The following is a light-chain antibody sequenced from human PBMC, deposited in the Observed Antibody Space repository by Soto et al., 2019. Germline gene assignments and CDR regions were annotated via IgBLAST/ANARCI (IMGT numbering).Light chain of an antibody. Sequence: QSVLTQPASVSGSPGQSITISCTETSSDVGRYNLVSWYRRHPGKAPKLLIFEVTKRPSGVSHRLSGSKSGNTASLTISGLQAEDEADYFCSSYGGSSTYVFGTGTKLTVL. CDR1: SSDVGRYNL. V-gene: IGLV2-23*02. J-gene: IGLJ1*01. CDR2: EVT. CDR3: SSYGGSSTYV.